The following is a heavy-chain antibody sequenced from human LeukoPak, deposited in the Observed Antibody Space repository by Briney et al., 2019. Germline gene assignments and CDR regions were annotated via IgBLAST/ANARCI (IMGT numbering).Heavy chain of an antibody. D-gene: IGHD3-9*01. CDR3: ARHMGYDILTGYNKEDAFDI. Sequence: SETLSLTCAVYGGSFSGYYWSWIRQPPGKGLEWIGEINHSGSTNYNPSLKSRVTISVDTSKDQFSLKLSSVTAADTAVYYCARHMGYDILTGYNKEDAFDIWGQGTMVTVSS. CDR1: GGSFSGYY. CDR2: INHSGST. V-gene: IGHV4-34*01. J-gene: IGHJ3*02.